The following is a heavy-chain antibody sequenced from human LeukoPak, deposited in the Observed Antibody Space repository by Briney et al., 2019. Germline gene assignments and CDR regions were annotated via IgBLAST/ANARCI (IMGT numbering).Heavy chain of an antibody. CDR3: ARPSSGWIYGMDV. J-gene: IGHJ6*02. Sequence: SETLSLTCTVSGGSISSYYWSWIRQPPGKGLEWIGYIYYSGSTNYNPSLKSRVTISVDTSKNQFSLKLSSVTAADTAVYYCARPSSGWIYGMDVWGQGTTVTVSS. CDR2: IYYSGST. V-gene: IGHV4-59*01. CDR1: GGSISSYY. D-gene: IGHD6-19*01.